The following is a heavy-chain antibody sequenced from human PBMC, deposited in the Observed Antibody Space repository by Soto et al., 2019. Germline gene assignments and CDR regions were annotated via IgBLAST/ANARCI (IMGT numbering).Heavy chain of an antibody. D-gene: IGHD3-10*01. CDR2: IIPILGIA. CDR3: ARDPTLSGSDVINWFDP. CDR1: GGTFSSYT. J-gene: IGHJ5*02. Sequence: ASVKVSCKASGGTFSSYTISWVRQAPGQGLEWMGRIIPILGIANYAQKFQGRVTITADKSTSTAYMELSSLRSEDTAVYYCARDPTLSGSDVINWFDPWGQGTLVTVSS. V-gene: IGHV1-69*04.